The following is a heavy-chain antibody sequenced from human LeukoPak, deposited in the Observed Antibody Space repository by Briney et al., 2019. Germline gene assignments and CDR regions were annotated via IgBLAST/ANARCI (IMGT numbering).Heavy chain of an antibody. CDR1: GGTFSSYA. J-gene: IGHJ1*01. V-gene: IGHV1-69*05. Sequence: SSVKVSCKASGGTFSSYAISWVRQAPGQGLEWMGRIIPIFGTANYAQKFQGRVTITTDESTSTAYMELSRLRSEDTAVYYCARDSDVVARWEGGFQHWGQGTLVTVSS. CDR2: IIPIFGTA. D-gene: IGHD2-15*01. CDR3: ARDSDVVARWEGGFQH.